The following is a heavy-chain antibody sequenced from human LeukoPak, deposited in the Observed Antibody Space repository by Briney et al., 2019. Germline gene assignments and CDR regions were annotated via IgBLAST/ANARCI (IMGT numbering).Heavy chain of an antibody. Sequence: GGSLRLSCATSGFNFDRYTIHWVRQAPGKGLEWVSLAGWAGGTTFYSDTVRGRFTISRDSGRKSVYLQMNSLTTDDTAFYFCAKELDTMFFDYWGQGALVTVSS. CDR1: GFNFDRYT. CDR3: AKELDTMFFDY. J-gene: IGHJ4*02. CDR2: AGWAGGTT. V-gene: IGHV3-43*01. D-gene: IGHD3-10*02.